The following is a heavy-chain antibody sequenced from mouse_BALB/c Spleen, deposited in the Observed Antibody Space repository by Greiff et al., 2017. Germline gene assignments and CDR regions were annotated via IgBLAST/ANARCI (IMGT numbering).Heavy chain of an antibody. Sequence: EVMLVESGPSLVKPSQTLSLTCSVTGDSITSGYWNWIRKFPANKLEYMGYISYSGSTYYNPSLKSRISITRDTSKNQYYLQLNSVTTEDTATYYCARYGVAWDFDGWGAGTTVTVAS. CDR1: GDSITSGY. D-gene: IGHD1-1*02. J-gene: IGHJ1*01. CDR3: ARYGVAWDFDG. V-gene: IGHV3-8*02. CDR2: ISYSGST.